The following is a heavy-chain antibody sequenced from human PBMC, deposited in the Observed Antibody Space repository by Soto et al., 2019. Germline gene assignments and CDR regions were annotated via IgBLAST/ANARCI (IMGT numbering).Heavy chain of an antibody. J-gene: IGHJ4*02. D-gene: IGHD3-9*01. Sequence: EVQLLESGGGLVQPGGSLRLSCAASGFTFSSYAMSWVRQAPGKGLEWVSAISGSGGSTYYADSVKGRFTISRDNSKNTLYLQMNTLRAEDTAVYYCEKGARALRYFDWLFPYWGQGTLVTVSS. CDR3: EKGARALRYFDWLFPY. CDR1: GFTFSSYA. V-gene: IGHV3-23*01. CDR2: ISGSGGST.